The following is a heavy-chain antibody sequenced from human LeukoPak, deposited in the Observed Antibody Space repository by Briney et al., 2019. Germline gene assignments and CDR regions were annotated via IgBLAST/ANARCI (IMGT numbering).Heavy chain of an antibody. CDR2: ISWNRGRK. J-gene: IGHJ3*02. D-gene: IGHD3-22*01. CDR1: GFTFDDYG. Sequence: GGSLRLSCAASGFTFDDYGMHWVRQTPGKGLEWVSGISWNRGRKGYGDSVKGRFTISRDNAKNSLYLQMDSLRAEDTAFYYCAKDQYYDRSGYYYGYAFDIWGQGTMVTVSS. V-gene: IGHV3-9*01. CDR3: AKDQYYDRSGYYYGYAFDI.